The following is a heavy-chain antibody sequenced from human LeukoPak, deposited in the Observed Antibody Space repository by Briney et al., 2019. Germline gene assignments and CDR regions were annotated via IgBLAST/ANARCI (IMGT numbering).Heavy chain of an antibody. D-gene: IGHD2-21*01. V-gene: IGHV4-61*01. J-gene: IGHJ4*02. CDR2: IYYSGST. CDR1: GGSVSSGSYY. Sequence: PETLSLTCTVSGGSVSSGSYYWSWIRQPPGKGLEWIGYIYYSGSTNYNPSLKSRVTISVDTSKNQFSQKLSSVTAADTAVYYCARGFHIAPDYWGQGTLVTVSS. CDR3: ARGFHIAPDY.